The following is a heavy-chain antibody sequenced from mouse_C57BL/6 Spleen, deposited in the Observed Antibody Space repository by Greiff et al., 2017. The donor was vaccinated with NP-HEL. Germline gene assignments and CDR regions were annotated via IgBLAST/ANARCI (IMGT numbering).Heavy chain of an antibody. D-gene: IGHD2-4*01. J-gene: IGHJ4*01. CDR1: GYTFTSYT. CDR3: ARPHYDRAMDY. CDR2: INPSSGYT. Sequence: QVQLKESGAELARPGASVKMSCKASGYTFTSYTMHWVKQRPGQGLEWIGYINPSSGYTKYNQKFKDKATLTADKSSSTAYMQLSSLTSEDSAVYYCARPHYDRAMDYWGQGTSVTVSS. V-gene: IGHV1-4*01.